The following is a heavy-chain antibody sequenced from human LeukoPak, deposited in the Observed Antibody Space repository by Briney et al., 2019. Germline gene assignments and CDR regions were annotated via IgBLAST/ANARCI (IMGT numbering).Heavy chain of an antibody. Sequence: AGGSLRLSCAASGFTFDDYAMHWVRQAPGKGLEWVSGISWNSGSIGYADSVKGRFTISRDNAKNSLYLQMNSLRAEDTALYDCAKDTEMAALYYFDYWGQGTLVTVSS. CDR2: ISWNSGSI. V-gene: IGHV3-9*01. CDR1: GFTFDDYA. D-gene: IGHD5-24*01. J-gene: IGHJ4*02. CDR3: AKDTEMAALYYFDY.